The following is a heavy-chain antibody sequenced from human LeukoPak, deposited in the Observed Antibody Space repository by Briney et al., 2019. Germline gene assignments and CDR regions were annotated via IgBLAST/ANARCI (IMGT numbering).Heavy chain of an antibody. D-gene: IGHD3-22*01. J-gene: IGHJ4*01. V-gene: IGHV4-59*08. CDR2: IYSSGSA. CDR3: ARHRDYYDT. Sequence: SETLSLTCTVSGASINNNFWTWIRQPPGKGLEWIGYIYSSGSANYNPSLKSRVIISGDTSKNQISLNLTSVTAADTAVYFCARHRDYYDTWGHGTLVTVST. CDR1: GASINNNF.